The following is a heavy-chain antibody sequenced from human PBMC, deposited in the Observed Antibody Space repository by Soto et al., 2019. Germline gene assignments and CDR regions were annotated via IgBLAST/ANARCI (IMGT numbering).Heavy chain of an antibody. J-gene: IGHJ5*02. D-gene: IGHD2-21*02. CDR1: GGSFRGYS. CDR3: ARRRVMTLWFDP. V-gene: IGHV4-34*02. Sequence: QVQLQQWGAGLLKPSETLSLNCAVYGGSFRGYSWTWIRQPPGKGLEWIGEINHSGRTNYNPSLKSRVTISVDTSKNQFSLKLSSVTAADTAVYYCARRRVMTLWFDPWGQGTLVTVSS. CDR2: INHSGRT.